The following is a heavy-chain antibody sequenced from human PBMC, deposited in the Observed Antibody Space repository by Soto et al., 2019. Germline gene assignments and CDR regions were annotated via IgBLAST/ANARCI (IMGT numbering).Heavy chain of an antibody. CDR1: GFTFSSYA. D-gene: IGHD3-22*01. CDR3: ARDRSYYDSSGSYSPPY. CDR2: ISGSAATT. Sequence: EVQLLESGGSLVQPGGSLRLSCAASGFTFSSYAKNWVRQAPGKGLEWVSAISGSAATTHFADSVKGRFTISRDNSKNPLYLQMNSLRAEDTAVYYCARDRSYYDSSGSYSPPYWGQGTLVTVSS. J-gene: IGHJ4*02. V-gene: IGHV3-23*01.